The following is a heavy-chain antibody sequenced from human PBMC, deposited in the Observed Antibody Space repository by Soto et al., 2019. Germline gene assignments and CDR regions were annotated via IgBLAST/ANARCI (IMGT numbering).Heavy chain of an antibody. CDR2: IYWDDDK. Sequence: QITLKESGPTLVKPTQTLTLTCTFSGFSLSTRGVGVGWIRQPPGKALEWLAIIYWDDDKRYSPSLKSRLTIPKETPKNQVVLTMTNMDPVDPATFYCAHKGGGDRILDYWGQGTLVTVSS. CDR3: AHKGGGDRILDY. D-gene: IGHD3-16*01. CDR1: GFSLSTRGVG. V-gene: IGHV2-5*02. J-gene: IGHJ4*02.